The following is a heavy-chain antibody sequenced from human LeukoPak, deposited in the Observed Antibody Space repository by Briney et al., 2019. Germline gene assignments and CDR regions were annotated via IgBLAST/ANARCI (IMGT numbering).Heavy chain of an antibody. J-gene: IGHJ4*02. CDR3: ASLNSGWYGNFDY. CDR2: IKQDGSET. V-gene: IGHV3-7*03. CDR1: GFIFSNFW. D-gene: IGHD6-19*01. Sequence: GGSLRLSCAASGFIFSNFWMSWVRQAPGKGLEGVANIKQDGSETSYVDSVKGRFIISRDNAKNSLYLQMNSLRAEDTAVYYCASLNSGWYGNFDYWGQGTLVTVSS.